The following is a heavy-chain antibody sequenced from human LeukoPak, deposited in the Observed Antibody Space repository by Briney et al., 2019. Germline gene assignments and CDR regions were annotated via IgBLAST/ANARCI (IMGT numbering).Heavy chain of an antibody. D-gene: IGHD2/OR15-2a*01. Sequence: PGGSLRLSCAASGFTFSTYDMHWVRQVTGKGLEWVSAIGTADDTYYLDSVKGRFTISRENAKNVLYLQMSSLRAEDTAVYYCAREIRETVITRHYYYGIDVWGQGTTVTVSS. CDR1: GFTFSTYD. J-gene: IGHJ6*02. V-gene: IGHV3-13*01. CDR2: IGTADDT. CDR3: AREIRETVITRHYYYGIDV.